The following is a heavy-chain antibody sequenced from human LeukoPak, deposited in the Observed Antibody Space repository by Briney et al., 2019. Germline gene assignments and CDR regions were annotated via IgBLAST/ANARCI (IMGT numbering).Heavy chain of an antibody. D-gene: IGHD5-18*01. CDR1: GGSISSYY. Sequence: SETLSLTCTVSGGSISSYYWSWIRQPPGKGLEWIGYIYYSGSTNHNPSLKSRVTISVDTSKNQFSLKLSSVTAADTAVYYCARHVYSYGPKYYFDYWGQGTLVTVSS. V-gene: IGHV4-59*08. CDR3: ARHVYSYGPKYYFDY. J-gene: IGHJ4*02. CDR2: IYYSGST.